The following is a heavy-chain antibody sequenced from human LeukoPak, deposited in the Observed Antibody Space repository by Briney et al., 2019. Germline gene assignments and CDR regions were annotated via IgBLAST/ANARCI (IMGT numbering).Heavy chain of an antibody. D-gene: IGHD1-26*01. Sequence: PSETLSLTCTVSGGSIGSTTYYWGWVRQPPGKGLEWIGSIYYGGSTFYNPSLQSRVTISVDTSKDQFSLKLSSVTAADTAVYYCVSGSYYNYYMDVWGKGTTVTVS. CDR3: VSGSYYNYYMDV. V-gene: IGHV4-39*01. J-gene: IGHJ6*03. CDR1: GGSIGSTTYY. CDR2: IYYGGST.